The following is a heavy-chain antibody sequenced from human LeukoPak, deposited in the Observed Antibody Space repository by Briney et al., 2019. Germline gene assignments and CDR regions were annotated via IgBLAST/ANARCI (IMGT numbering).Heavy chain of an antibody. V-gene: IGHV3-30-3*01. J-gene: IGHJ1*01. CDR1: GFTFSSYA. Sequence: GRSLRLSCAASGFTFSSYAMHWVRQAPGKGLEWVAVISYDGSNKYYADSVKGRFTISRDNSKNTLYLQMNSLRAEDTAVYYCARDRSSGWYRAYFQHWGQGTLVTVSS. CDR3: ARDRSSGWYRAYFQH. CDR2: ISYDGSNK. D-gene: IGHD6-19*01.